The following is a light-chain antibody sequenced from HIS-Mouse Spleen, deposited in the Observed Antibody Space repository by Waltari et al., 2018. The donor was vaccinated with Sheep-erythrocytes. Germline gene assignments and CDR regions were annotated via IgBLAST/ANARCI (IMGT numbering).Light chain of an antibody. CDR1: SSDVGSYNL. CDR2: EGS. Sequence: QSALTQPASVSGSPGQSITISCTGTSSDVGSYNLVSWYQQHPGKAPKLMIYEGSKRHSGVSNRVPGSKSGNTASLTISGLQAEDEADYYCCSYAGSSTPWVFGGGTKLTVL. J-gene: IGLJ3*02. V-gene: IGLV2-23*01. CDR3: CSYAGSSTPWV.